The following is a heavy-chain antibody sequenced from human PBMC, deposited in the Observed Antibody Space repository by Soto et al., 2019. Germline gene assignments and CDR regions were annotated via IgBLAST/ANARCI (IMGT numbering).Heavy chain of an antibody. J-gene: IGHJ4*02. V-gene: IGHV4-61*01. CDR3: AGQTGGYMTTVVTSDY. CDR2: IYYRGST. CDR1: GGSVSSGSYY. Sequence: QVQLQESGPGLVKPSETLSLTCTVSGGSVSSGSYYWSWIRQPPGKGLEWIGYIYYRGSTNYNPSLKSRVTISVDTSKNQFSLKLSSVTAADTAVYYCAGQTGGYMTTVVTSDYWGQGTLVTVSS. D-gene: IGHD4-17*01.